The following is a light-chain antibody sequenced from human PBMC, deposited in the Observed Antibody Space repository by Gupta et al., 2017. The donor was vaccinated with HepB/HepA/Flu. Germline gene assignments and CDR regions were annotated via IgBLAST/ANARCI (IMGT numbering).Light chain of an antibody. CDR3: LLSNSGARRV. V-gene: IGLV7-46*01. CDR2: DTS. J-gene: IGLJ2*01. Sequence: QAVVTQEPSLTVSSGGTVTLTCGSRTGAVTSGHYPYWFQQKPGQAPRTLIYDTSNKQSWTPARFSGSLFGGKAALTLSGAQPEDEAEYYCLLSNSGARRVFGGGTKLTVL. CDR1: TGAVTSGHY.